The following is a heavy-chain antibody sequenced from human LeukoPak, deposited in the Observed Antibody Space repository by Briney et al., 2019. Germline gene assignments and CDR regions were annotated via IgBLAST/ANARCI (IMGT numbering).Heavy chain of an antibody. D-gene: IGHD6-19*01. CDR3: AKVKKGVAGTNAFDI. CDR2: ISYDGSNK. V-gene: IGHV3-30*18. CDR1: GLTFSSYG. Sequence: PGGSLRLSCAASGLTFSSYGMHWVRQAPGKGLEWVAVISYDGSNKYYADSVKGRFTISRDNSKNTLYLQMNSLRAEDTAVYYCAKVKKGVAGTNAFDIWGQGTMVTVSS. J-gene: IGHJ3*02.